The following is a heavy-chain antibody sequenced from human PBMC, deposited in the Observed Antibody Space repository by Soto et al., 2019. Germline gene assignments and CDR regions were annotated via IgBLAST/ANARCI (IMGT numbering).Heavy chain of an antibody. CDR3: AKVIDSIGWYEHGMDV. CDR2: ISGSGGST. J-gene: IGHJ6*02. D-gene: IGHD6-19*01. CDR1: GFTFSSYA. Sequence: EVQLLESGGGLVQPGGSLRLSCAASGFTFSSYAMSWVSQAPGKGLEWVSAISGSGGSTYYADSVKGRFTISRDNSKNTLYQQMNSLRAEDTAVYYCAKVIDSIGWYEHGMDVWGQGTTVTVSS. V-gene: IGHV3-23*01.